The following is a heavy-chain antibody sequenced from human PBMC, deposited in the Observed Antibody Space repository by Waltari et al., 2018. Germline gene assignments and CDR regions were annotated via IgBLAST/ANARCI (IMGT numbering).Heavy chain of an antibody. CDR2: IHGSGKT. J-gene: IGHJ4*02. CDR1: GDSVSKHYW. V-gene: IGHV4-4*02. CDR3: ARDRGRGIYLDS. Sequence: QLQLQEAGPGFVKPSRTLSVSCAVSGDSVSKHYWWSCVRQSPVKGLEWIGQIHGSGKTNYNPSFASRVSVSLDTSTDQCSLKMTSATAADTAIYFCARDRGRGIYLDSWGQGTLVTGSP.